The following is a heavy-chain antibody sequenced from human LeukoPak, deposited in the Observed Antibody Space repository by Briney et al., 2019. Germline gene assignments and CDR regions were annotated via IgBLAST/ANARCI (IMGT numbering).Heavy chain of an antibody. D-gene: IGHD4-17*01. CDR2: IIPILGIA. CDR3: ARDGDGDQYFDY. J-gene: IGHJ4*02. V-gene: IGHV1-69*04. CDR1: GGTFSSYA. Sequence: SVKVSCKASGGTFSSYAISWVRQAPGQGLEWMGRIIPILGIANYAQKFQGRVTITADKSTSTAYMELSSLRSEGTAVYYCARDGDGDQYFDYWGQGTLATVSS.